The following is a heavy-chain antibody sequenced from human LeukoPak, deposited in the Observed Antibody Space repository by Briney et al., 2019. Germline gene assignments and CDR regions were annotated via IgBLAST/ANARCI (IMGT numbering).Heavy chain of an antibody. CDR1: GFTFSSYS. Sequence: GGSLRLSCAASGFTFSSYSMNWVRQTPGKGLEWISYIRSSSSTIYYADSVKGRFSISRDNAKNSLYLQMDSLRAEDTAVYYCATGMWGYCSATSCPLDFWGQGTLVTVSS. CDR3: ATGMWGYCSATSCPLDF. CDR2: IRSSSSTI. J-gene: IGHJ4*02. D-gene: IGHD2-2*01. V-gene: IGHV3-48*01.